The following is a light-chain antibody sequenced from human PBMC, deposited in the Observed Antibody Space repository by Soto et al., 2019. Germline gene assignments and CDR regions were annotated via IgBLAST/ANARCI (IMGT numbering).Light chain of an antibody. CDR2: AAS. Sequence: DIPMTQSPSSLSASVGDRVTITCRASQSISSYLNWYQQKPGKAPKLLIYAASSLQSGVPSRFSGSRSGTDFTLTISSLQPEDFATYYCQQSYSTPFTFGPGTKVDIK. V-gene: IGKV1-39*01. J-gene: IGKJ3*01. CDR3: QQSYSTPFT. CDR1: QSISSY.